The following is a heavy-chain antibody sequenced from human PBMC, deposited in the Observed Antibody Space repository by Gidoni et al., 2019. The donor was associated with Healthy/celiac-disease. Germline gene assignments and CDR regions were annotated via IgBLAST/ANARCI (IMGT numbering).Heavy chain of an antibody. CDR3: ATPAKVLGNFDY. CDR1: GYTLTELS. Sequence: QVQLVQPGAEVTKPGASVKVSCKVSGYTLTELSMHWVRQAPGKGLEWMGGFGSEDGETIYALKFQGRVTMTEDTSTDTAYMELSSLRSEDTAVYYCATPAKVLGNFDYWGQGTLVTVSS. CDR2: FGSEDGET. D-gene: IGHD2-8*02. J-gene: IGHJ4*02. V-gene: IGHV1-24*01.